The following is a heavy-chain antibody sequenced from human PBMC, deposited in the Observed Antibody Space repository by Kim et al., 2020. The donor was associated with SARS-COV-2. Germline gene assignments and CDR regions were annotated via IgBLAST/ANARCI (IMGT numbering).Heavy chain of an antibody. CDR3: ARRDYYGSGSFDY. CDR2: IYYSGST. Sequence: SETLSLTCTVSGGSISSYYWSWIRQPPGKGLEWIGYIYYSGSTNYNPSLKSRVTISVDTSKNQFSLKLSSVTAADTAVYYCARRDYYGSGSFDYWGQGTLVTVSS. D-gene: IGHD3-10*01. CDR1: GGSISSYY. J-gene: IGHJ4*02. V-gene: IGHV4-59*08.